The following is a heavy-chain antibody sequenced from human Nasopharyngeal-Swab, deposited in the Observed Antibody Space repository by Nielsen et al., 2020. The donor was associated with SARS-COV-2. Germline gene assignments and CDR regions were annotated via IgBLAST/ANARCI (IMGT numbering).Heavy chain of an antibody. CDR2: ITWNSCNK. J-gene: IGHJ4*02. V-gene: IGHV3-9*01. CDR1: GFTFENYA. CDR3: AKARQTDTYGFESFDY. Sequence: SLKISCSASGFTFENYAMHWVRQPPGKGLVWVSGITWNSCNKGYAESVQGRFTISRDNAKNSLYLQMNSLRAEDTALYYCAKARQTDTYGFESFDYWGQGTLVTVSS. D-gene: IGHD5-18*01.